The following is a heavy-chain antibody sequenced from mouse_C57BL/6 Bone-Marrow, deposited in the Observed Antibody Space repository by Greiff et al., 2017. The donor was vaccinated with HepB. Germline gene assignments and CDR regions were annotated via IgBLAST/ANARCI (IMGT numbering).Heavy chain of an antibody. Sequence: QVQLKQPGAELVKPGASVKLSCKASGYTFTSYWMQWVKQRPGQGLEWIGEIDPSDSYTNYNQKFKGKATLTVDTSSSTAYMQLSSLTSEDSAVYYCARVITTVVAKPFAYWGQGTLVTVSA. V-gene: IGHV1-50*01. CDR1: GYTFTSYW. J-gene: IGHJ3*01. D-gene: IGHD1-1*01. CDR3: ARVITTVVAKPFAY. CDR2: IDPSDSYT.